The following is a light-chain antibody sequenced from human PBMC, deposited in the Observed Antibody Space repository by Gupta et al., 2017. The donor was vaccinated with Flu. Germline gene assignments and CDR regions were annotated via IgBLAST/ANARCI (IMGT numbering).Light chain of an antibody. CDR1: SSDIGAYNY. V-gene: IGLV2-14*01. J-gene: IGLJ1*01. CDR2: QLT. Sequence: QSALTQPASVSGSPGQSTTISCTGTSSDIGAYNYASWYQQHPDKAPKLMIYQLTNRPSGVSNRFSGSKSGNTASLTSSGLQAEDEADYYCTSYTSSSAHVFGTGTKVTVL. CDR3: TSYTSSSAHV.